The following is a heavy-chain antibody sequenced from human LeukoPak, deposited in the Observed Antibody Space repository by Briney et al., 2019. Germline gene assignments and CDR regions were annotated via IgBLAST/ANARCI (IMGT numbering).Heavy chain of an antibody. D-gene: IGHD2-21*02. CDR1: GFTFSSSS. Sequence: PGGSLRLSCAASGFTFSSSSMNWVRQAPGKGLEWVSYISSSSSTIHYAESVKGRFTISRDNAKNSLYLQMNSLRDEDTAVYYCAKNSLAYCGGDCPFDYWGQGTLVTVSS. CDR2: ISSSSSTI. V-gene: IGHV3-48*02. CDR3: AKNSLAYCGGDCPFDY. J-gene: IGHJ4*02.